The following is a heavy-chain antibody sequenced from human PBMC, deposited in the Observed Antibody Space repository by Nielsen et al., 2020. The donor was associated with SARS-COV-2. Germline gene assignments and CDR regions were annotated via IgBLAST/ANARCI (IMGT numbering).Heavy chain of an antibody. D-gene: IGHD6-19*01. CDR2: ISYDGSNK. J-gene: IGHJ1*01. CDR1: GFTFSSYG. V-gene: IGHV3-33*05. Sequence: GGSLRLSCAASGFTFSSYGMHWVRQAPGKGLEWVAVISYDGSNKYYADSVKGRFTISRDKSKNTLYVLMNSLRAEDTAVYYCAKMSPPGIAVGTAEYFQHWGQGTLVTVSS. CDR3: AKMSPPGIAVGTAEYFQH.